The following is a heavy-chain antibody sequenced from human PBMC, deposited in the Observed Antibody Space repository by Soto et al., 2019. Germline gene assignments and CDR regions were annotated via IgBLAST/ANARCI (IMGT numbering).Heavy chain of an antibody. CDR3: ARGYCSSTSCESFDY. J-gene: IGHJ4*02. V-gene: IGHV4-31*03. Sequence: SETLSLTCTVSGGSISSGGYYWSWIRQHPGKGLEWIGYIYYSGSTYYNPSLKSRVTISVDTSKNQFSLKLSSVTAADTAVYYCARGYCSSTSCESFDYWGQGTLVTVSS. CDR2: IYYSGST. CDR1: GGSISSGGYY. D-gene: IGHD2-2*01.